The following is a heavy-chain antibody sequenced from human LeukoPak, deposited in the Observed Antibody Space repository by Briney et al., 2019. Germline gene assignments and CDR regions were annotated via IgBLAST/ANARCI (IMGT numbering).Heavy chain of an antibody. Sequence: GRSLRLSCAASGFTFSSYGMHWVRQAPGKGLEWVAVISYDGSNKYYADSVKGRFTISSDNSKNTLYLQMNSLRAEDTAVYYCAKAIVVLISGQFWDYWGQGTLVTVSS. CDR3: AKAIVVLISGQFWDY. V-gene: IGHV3-30*18. CDR2: ISYDGSNK. J-gene: IGHJ4*02. CDR1: GFTFSSYG. D-gene: IGHD3-22*01.